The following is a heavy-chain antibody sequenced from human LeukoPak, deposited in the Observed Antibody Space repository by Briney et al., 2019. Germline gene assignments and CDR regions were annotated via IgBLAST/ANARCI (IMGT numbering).Heavy chain of an antibody. J-gene: IGHJ4*02. CDR2: ISSSGTSI. Sequence: GGSLRLSCAASGFTFSDYYMTWIRQALGKGLEWFSYISSSGTSIDYADSVKGRFTISRDNAKNSLYLQMDSLRAEDTAVYYCARGWGNFDYWGQGTLVTVSS. V-gene: IGHV3-11*01. CDR3: ARGWGNFDY. CDR1: GFTFSDYY. D-gene: IGHD2-8*02.